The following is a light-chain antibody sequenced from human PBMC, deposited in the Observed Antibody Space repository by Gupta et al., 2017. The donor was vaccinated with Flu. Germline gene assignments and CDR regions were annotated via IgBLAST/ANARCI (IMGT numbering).Light chain of an antibody. CDR1: QSVSSW. J-gene: IGKJ4*01. V-gene: IGKV1-5*03. CDR3: QQHDSCSLT. Sequence: PATLSAYVGDRVTITYRASQSVSSWLAWYQQKPGKAPKLLIYKASKRESGVPSRFSGSGSGTEFTLTISSLQPDDFATYYCQQHDSCSLTFGGGTKVEI. CDR2: KAS.